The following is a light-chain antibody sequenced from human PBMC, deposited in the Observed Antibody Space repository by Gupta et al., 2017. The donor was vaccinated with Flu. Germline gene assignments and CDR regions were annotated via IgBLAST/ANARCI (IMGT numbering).Light chain of an antibody. CDR3: QQYHTLPT. V-gene: IGKV1-33*01. CDR2: DAS. CDR1: QDIRIY. J-gene: IGKJ1*01. Sequence: SPSPLSASEGDRVTITCQASQDIRIYLNWYQQKPGKAPKLLIYDASNLQKGVPSRFRGSGSGTEFTLTISSLQSEDFASYYCQQYHTLPTFGQGTRVDIK.